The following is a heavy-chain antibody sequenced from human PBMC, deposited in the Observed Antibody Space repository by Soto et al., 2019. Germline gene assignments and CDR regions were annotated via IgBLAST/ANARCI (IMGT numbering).Heavy chain of an antibody. CDR3: ARDPFYGWFDS. CDR1: GHTLASYD. CDR2: MTPDSGDT. Sequence: QVQLVQSGAEVRKPGASVKVSCKASGHTLASYDINWVRQATGQGLEWMGWMTPDSGDTGYAQKSQGRLTMTWDPSITTAYMELSSLRSDDTAVYYCARDPFYGWFDSWGQGTLVTVSS. D-gene: IGHD3-16*01. J-gene: IGHJ5*01. V-gene: IGHV1-8*01.